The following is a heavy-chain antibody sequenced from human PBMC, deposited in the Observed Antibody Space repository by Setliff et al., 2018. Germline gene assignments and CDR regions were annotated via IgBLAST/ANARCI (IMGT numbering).Heavy chain of an antibody. CDR3: ARDFLGIHIDHGNALDDY. J-gene: IGHJ4*02. CDR1: GGTFNTYA. V-gene: IGHV1-69*13. Sequence: ASVKVSCKASGGTFNTYAISWVRQAPGQGLEWMGGIIPIFGTTNYAQKFQGRVTITADESTSTAYTELSSLRSEDTAVYYCARDFLGIHIDHGNALDDYWGQGTLVTVSS. CDR2: IIPIFGTT. D-gene: IGHD4-17*01.